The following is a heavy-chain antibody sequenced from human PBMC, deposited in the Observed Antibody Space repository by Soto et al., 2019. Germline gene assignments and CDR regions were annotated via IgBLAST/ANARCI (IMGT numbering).Heavy chain of an antibody. CDR1: GYTLTELS. CDR3: ATDLTMVRGVIFDY. CDR2: FDPEDGET. V-gene: IGHV1-24*01. J-gene: IGHJ4*02. Sequence: GASVKVSCKVSGYTLTELSMHSVRQAPGKGLEWMGGFDPEDGETIYAQKFQGRVTMTEDTSTDTAYMELSSLRSEDTSVYYCATDLTMVRGVIFDYWGQGTLVTVSS. D-gene: IGHD3-10*01.